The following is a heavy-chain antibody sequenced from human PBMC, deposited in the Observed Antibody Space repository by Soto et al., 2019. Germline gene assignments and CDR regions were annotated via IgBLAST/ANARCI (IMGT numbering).Heavy chain of an antibody. D-gene: IGHD3-3*01. CDR2: INPNSGGT. J-gene: IGHJ6*02. Sequence: ASVKVSCKASGYTFTGYYMHWVRQAPGQGLEWMGWINPNSGGTNYAQKFQGWVTMTRDTSISTAYMELSRLRSDDTAVYYCARAPPDYDFWSGYYNYYYYGMDVWGQGTTVTVSS. V-gene: IGHV1-2*04. CDR1: GYTFTGYY. CDR3: ARAPPDYDFWSGYYNYYYYGMDV.